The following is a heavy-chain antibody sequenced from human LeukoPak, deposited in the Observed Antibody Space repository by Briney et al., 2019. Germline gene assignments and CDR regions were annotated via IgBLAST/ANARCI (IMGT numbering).Heavy chain of an antibody. D-gene: IGHD6-13*01. V-gene: IGHV3-30-3*01. CDR2: ISYDGSNK. CDR3: ARGLVLVPIYNWFDP. J-gene: IGHJ5*02. Sequence: GGSLRLSCAASGFTFSSYAMHWVRQAPGKGLEWVAVISYDGSNKYYADSVKGRFTISRDNSKNTLYLQMNSLRAEDTAVYYCARGLVLVPIYNWFDPWGQGTLVTVSS. CDR1: GFTFSSYA.